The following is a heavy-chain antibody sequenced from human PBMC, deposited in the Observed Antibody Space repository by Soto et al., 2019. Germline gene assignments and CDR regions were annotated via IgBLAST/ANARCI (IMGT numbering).Heavy chain of an antibody. CDR1: GFTFSGSA. CDR3: TIDVVTAIQDYYYYGMDV. D-gene: IGHD2-21*02. J-gene: IGHJ6*02. V-gene: IGHV3-73*02. CDR2: IRSKANSYAT. Sequence: EVQLVESGGGLVQPGGSLKLSCAASGFTFSGSAMHWVRQASGKGLEWVGRIRSKANSYATAYAASVKGRFTISRDDSKNTAYRQMNSLKTEDTAVYYCTIDVVTAIQDYYYYGMDVWGQGTTVTVSS.